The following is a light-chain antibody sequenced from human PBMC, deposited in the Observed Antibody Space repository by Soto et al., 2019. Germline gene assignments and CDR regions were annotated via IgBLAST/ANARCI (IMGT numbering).Light chain of an antibody. Sequence: EIVLTQSPATQSLSPGERATLSCRASQSVSSYLAWYQQKPGQAPRLLIYDASNRATGIPARFSGSGSGTEFTLTISSLQPDDFGTYYCQQYNTYWTFGQGTRLEIK. V-gene: IGKV3-11*01. J-gene: IGKJ5*01. CDR1: QSVSSY. CDR2: DAS. CDR3: QQYNTYWT.